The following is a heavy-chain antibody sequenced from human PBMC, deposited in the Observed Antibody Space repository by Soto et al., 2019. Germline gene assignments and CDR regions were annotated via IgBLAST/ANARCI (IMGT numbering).Heavy chain of an antibody. D-gene: IGHD6-6*01. Sequence: QVQLQESGPGLLKPSQTLSLTCTVSGGSISSGGYYWSWIRQHPGKGLEWIGYIYYSGSTYYNPSLKSRVTISVDTSKNQFSLKLSSVTAADTAVYYCARDERSYSSSSWYFDLWGRGTLVTVSS. CDR2: IYYSGST. J-gene: IGHJ2*01. V-gene: IGHV4-31*03. CDR3: ARDERSYSSSSWYFDL. CDR1: GGSISSGGYY.